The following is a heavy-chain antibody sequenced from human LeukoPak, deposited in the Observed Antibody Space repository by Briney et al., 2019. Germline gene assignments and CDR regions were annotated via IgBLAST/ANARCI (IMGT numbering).Heavy chain of an antibody. V-gene: IGHV3-74*03. CDR2: LYSDGRSL. D-gene: IGHD6-13*01. Sequence: GGSLRLSCAGSGFNFTGYWMHWVRQAPGKGLEWISRLYSDGRSLTYADSVMGRFTISRDNAKNMLYLQMNSLRAEDTAVFYCARAATTGTVDYWGQGTLVTVSS. J-gene: IGHJ4*02. CDR1: GFNFTGYW. CDR3: ARAATTGTVDY.